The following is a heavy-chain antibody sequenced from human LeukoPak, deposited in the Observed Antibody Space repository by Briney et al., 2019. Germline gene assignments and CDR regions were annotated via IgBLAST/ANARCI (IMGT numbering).Heavy chain of an antibody. CDR3: ARGATRYFDWADAFDI. J-gene: IGHJ3*02. D-gene: IGHD3-9*01. CDR1: GGSISSSSFY. V-gene: IGHV4-39*07. CDR2: IYYSGST. Sequence: SETLSLTCTVSGGSISSSSFYWVWIRQPPGKGLEWIGSIYYSGSTYYNPSLKSRVTISVDTSKNQFSLKLSSVAAADTAVYYCARGATRYFDWADAFDIWGQGTMVTVSS.